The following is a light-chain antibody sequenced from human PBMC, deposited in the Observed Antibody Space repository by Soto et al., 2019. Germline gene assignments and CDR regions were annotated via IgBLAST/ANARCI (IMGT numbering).Light chain of an antibody. V-gene: IGKV3-11*01. Sequence: EVVMTQSPATLSVSPGERATLSCRASQSVRSNLAWYQQKPGQAPRLLIYDASNRATGIPARFSGSGSGTDFTLTISSLEPEDFAVYYCQQRSNWPWTFGQGTKVEIK. CDR2: DAS. CDR1: QSVRSN. J-gene: IGKJ1*01. CDR3: QQRSNWPWT.